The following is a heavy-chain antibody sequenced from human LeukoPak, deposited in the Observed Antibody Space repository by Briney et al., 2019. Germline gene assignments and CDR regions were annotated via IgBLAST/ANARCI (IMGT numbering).Heavy chain of an antibody. CDR1: GFTFSSYA. Sequence: GGSLRLSCAASGFTFSSYAMSWVRQAPGKGLEWVSAISGSGGSTYYADSVKGRFTISRDNSKNTLYLQMNSLRAEDTAVYYCNNYDSSGYYLGPDAFGYLGPRDNGHRLF. CDR2: ISGSGGST. V-gene: IGHV3-23*01. CDR3: NNYDSSGYYLGPDAFGY. J-gene: IGHJ3*02. D-gene: IGHD3-22*01.